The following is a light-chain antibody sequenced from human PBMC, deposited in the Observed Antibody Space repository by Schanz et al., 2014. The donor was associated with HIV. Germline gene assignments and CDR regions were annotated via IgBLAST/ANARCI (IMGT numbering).Light chain of an antibody. Sequence: QSALTQPPSASGSPGQSVTISCTGTSSDVGGYNYVSWYQQHPGKAPKLMISEVTQRPSGVPDRFSGSKSDNTAFLTVSGLLAEDEADYYCCSYTTTSTYVFGAGTKLTVL. J-gene: IGLJ1*01. CDR1: SSDVGGYNY. CDR2: EVT. V-gene: IGLV2-8*01. CDR3: CSYTTTSTYV.